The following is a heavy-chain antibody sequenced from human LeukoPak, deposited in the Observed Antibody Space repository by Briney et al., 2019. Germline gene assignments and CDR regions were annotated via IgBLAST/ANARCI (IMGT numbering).Heavy chain of an antibody. Sequence: ASVKVSCKASGYTFTSYDINWVRQATGQGLEWMGWMNPNSGNTGYAQKFQGRVTMTRNTSISTAYTELSSLRSEDTAVYYCARGGSSGWYFDYWGQGTLVTVSS. J-gene: IGHJ4*02. CDR1: GYTFTSYD. V-gene: IGHV1-8*01. CDR2: MNPNSGNT. D-gene: IGHD6-19*01. CDR3: ARGGSSGWYFDY.